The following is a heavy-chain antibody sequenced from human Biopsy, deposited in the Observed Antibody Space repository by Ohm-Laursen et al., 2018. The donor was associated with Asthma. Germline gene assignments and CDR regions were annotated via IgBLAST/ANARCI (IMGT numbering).Heavy chain of an antibody. CDR3: ARHWDWGSFFDY. J-gene: IGHJ4*02. CDR2: ISYTGSA. D-gene: IGHD7-27*01. V-gene: IGHV4-39*01. Sequence: SDTLSLTWTVSGGSVSSGSYYWGWIHQPPGKGLEWMGSISYTGSAYHNPSLKSRVTISVDTSKNHFSLKLSSVTAADTAVYYCARHWDWGSFFDYWGQGTPVTVSS. CDR1: GGSVSSGSYY.